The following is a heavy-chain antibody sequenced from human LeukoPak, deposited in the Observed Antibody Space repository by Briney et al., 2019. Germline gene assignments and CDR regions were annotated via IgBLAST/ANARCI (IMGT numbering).Heavy chain of an antibody. CDR3: ARGPYASGSYY. J-gene: IGHJ4*02. Sequence: SQTLSLTCTVSGGSISSGDYYWSWTRQPPGKGLEWIGYIYYSETTYYNPSLKSRVIISVDTSKNQFSLKLTSVTAADTAVYFCARGPYASGSYYWGQGTLVTVSS. CDR1: GGSISSGDYY. D-gene: IGHD3-10*01. CDR2: IYYSETT. V-gene: IGHV4-30-4*01.